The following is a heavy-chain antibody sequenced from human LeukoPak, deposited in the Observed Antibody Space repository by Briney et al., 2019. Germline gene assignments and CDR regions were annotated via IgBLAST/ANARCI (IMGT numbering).Heavy chain of an antibody. J-gene: IGHJ4*02. D-gene: IGHD6-19*01. CDR1: GSTFSSYG. CDR3: AKSPRSIAVVDY. V-gene: IGHV3-30*02. Sequence: GGSLRLSCAASGSTFSSYGMHWVRQAPGKGLEWVAFVRYDGSNKYYADSVKGRFTISRDNSKNTLYLQMNSLRAEDTAVYYCAKSPRSIAVVDYWGQGTLVTVSS. CDR2: VRYDGSNK.